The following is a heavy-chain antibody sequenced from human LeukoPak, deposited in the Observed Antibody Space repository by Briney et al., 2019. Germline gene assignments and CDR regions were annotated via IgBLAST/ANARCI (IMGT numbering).Heavy chain of an antibody. J-gene: IGHJ4*02. V-gene: IGHV3-53*01. Sequence: ASETLSLTCTVSGGSISSYYWSWIRQPPGKGLEWVSFIYSDNTHYSDSVQGRFTISRDNSKNTLYLQMNSLRAEDTAVYYCARRAGAYSHPYDYWGQGTLVTVSS. D-gene: IGHD4/OR15-4a*01. CDR3: ARRAGAYSHPYDY. CDR1: GGSISSYY. CDR2: IYSDNT.